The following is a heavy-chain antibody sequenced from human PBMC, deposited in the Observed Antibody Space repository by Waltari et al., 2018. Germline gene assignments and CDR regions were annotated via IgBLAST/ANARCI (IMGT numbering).Heavy chain of an antibody. V-gene: IGHV1-8*01. Sequence: QVQLVQSGAEVKKPGASVKVSCKASGYTFTSYDINWVRQATGQGLEWMGWRNPNSGNTGYAQKFQCRVTMTRNTAISTAYMELSSRRSEDTAVYYCARKGRGWLQSGVYWFDPWGQGTLVTVSS. J-gene: IGHJ5*02. CDR3: ARKGRGWLQSGVYWFDP. CDR2: RNPNSGNT. D-gene: IGHD5-12*01. CDR1: GYTFTSYD.